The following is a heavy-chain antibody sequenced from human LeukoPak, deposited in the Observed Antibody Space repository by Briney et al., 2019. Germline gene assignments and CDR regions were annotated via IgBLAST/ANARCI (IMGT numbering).Heavy chain of an antibody. D-gene: IGHD5-18*01. CDR2: ISSFGSYI. CDR3: ARLVDTYYYYYMDV. V-gene: IGHV3-21*01. CDR1: RFTFSSYS. J-gene: IGHJ6*03. Sequence: PGGSLRHSCAASRFTFSSYSMNWVRQAPGKGLEWVSSISSFGSYIYYADSVKGRFTISRDNAKNSLYLQMNSLRAEDTAVYYCARLVDTYYYYYMDVWGKGTTVTVSS.